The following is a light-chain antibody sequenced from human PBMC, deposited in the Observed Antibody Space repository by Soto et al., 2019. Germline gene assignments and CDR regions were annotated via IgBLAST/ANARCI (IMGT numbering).Light chain of an antibody. Sequence: QSVLTQPPSASGTPGQRVSISCSGSNSNIGSNTVNWYQQLPGTAPKLLIYSNNQRPSGVPDRFSGSKSGTSASLAISGLQSDDEADYYCAAWDDSLSGFVFGAGTKVTVL. CDR1: NSNIGSNT. CDR2: SNN. V-gene: IGLV1-44*01. CDR3: AAWDDSLSGFV. J-gene: IGLJ1*01.